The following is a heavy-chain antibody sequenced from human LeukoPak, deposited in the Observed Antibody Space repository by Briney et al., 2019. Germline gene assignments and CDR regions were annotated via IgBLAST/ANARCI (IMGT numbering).Heavy chain of an antibody. V-gene: IGHV1-2*02. Sequence: ASVKVSCKASGYTFTDYYIHWVRQAPEQGLEWMGWFNPNTGGTNYAQKFQGRVTMTRDTSISTAYMELSRLRSDDTAVYSCASKIKFKVGAIGYYPFHIWGQGTLVTVSS. CDR3: ASKIKFKVGAIGYYPFHI. J-gene: IGHJ3*02. D-gene: IGHD1-26*01. CDR2: FNPNTGGT. CDR1: GYTFTDYY.